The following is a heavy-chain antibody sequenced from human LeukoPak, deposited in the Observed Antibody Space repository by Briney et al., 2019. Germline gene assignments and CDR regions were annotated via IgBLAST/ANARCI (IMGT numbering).Heavy chain of an antibody. J-gene: IGHJ4*02. D-gene: IGHD3-22*01. Sequence: GGSLRLSCAASGFTFSSYSMNWVRQAPGKGLEWVSSISSSSSYIYYADSVKGRFTISRDNAKNSLYLQMNSLRAEDTAVYYCARDDSSGYYPLDYWGQGTLVTVSS. CDR2: ISSSSSYI. CDR1: GFTFSSYS. CDR3: ARDDSSGYYPLDY. V-gene: IGHV3-21*01.